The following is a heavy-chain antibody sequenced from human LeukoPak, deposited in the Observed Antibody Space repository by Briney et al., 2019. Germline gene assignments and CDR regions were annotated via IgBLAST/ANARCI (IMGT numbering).Heavy chain of an antibody. Sequence: PGGSLRLSCAASGFTFSSYAMHWVRQAPGKGLEWVAVISYDGSNKYYADSVNGRFTISRDNSKNTLYLQMNSLRAEDTAVYYCARDLVLGYYDFWSGYSNAFDIWGQGTMVTVSS. V-gene: IGHV3-30-3*01. D-gene: IGHD3-3*01. J-gene: IGHJ3*02. CDR1: GFTFSSYA. CDR3: ARDLVLGYYDFWSGYSNAFDI. CDR2: ISYDGSNK.